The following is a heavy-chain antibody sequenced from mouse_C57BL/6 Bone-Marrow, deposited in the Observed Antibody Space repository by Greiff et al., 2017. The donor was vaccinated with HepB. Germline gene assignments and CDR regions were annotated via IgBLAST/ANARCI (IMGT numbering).Heavy chain of an antibody. CDR3: ASSHGSSFAWFAY. V-gene: IGHV1-52*01. Sequence: VQLQQPGAALVRPGSSVKLSCKASGYTFTSYWMHWVKQRPIQGLEWIGNIDPSDSETHYNQKFKDKATLTVDKSSSTAYMQLSSLTSEDSAVYYCASSHGSSFAWFAYWGQGTLVTVSA. D-gene: IGHD1-1*01. CDR2: IDPSDSET. CDR1: GYTFTSYW. J-gene: IGHJ3*01.